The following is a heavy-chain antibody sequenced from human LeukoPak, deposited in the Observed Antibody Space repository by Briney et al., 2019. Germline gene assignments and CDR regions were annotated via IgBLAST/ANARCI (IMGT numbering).Heavy chain of an antibody. CDR3: AKMPRIAAAGYIDY. Sequence: GGSLRLSCAASGFAFSSYAMSWVRQAPGKGLEWVSAISGSGDSTYYADSVKGRFTISRDNSKNTLYLQMNSLRAEDTAVYYCAKMPRIAAAGYIDYWGQGTLVTASS. D-gene: IGHD6-13*01. CDR1: GFAFSSYA. J-gene: IGHJ4*02. V-gene: IGHV3-23*01. CDR2: ISGSGDST.